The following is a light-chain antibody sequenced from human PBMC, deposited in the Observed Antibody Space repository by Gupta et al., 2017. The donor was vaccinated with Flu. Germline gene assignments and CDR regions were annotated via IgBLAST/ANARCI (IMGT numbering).Light chain of an antibody. CDR3: QQYENLPRT. J-gene: IGKJ4*01. Sequence: PSSLSASVGDIVTITFQASQDISKYLNWYQQKPGKAPKPLIYDASKLERGVPSRFIGSGSGTDFTFSISSLQPEDIATYYCQQYENLPRTFGGGTKVEIK. V-gene: IGKV1-33*01. CDR2: DAS. CDR1: QDISKY.